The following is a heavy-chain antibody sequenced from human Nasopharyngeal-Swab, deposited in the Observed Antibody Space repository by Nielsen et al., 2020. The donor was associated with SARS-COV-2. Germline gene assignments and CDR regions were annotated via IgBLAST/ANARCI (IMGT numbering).Heavy chain of an antibody. J-gene: IGHJ4*02. V-gene: IGHV3-11*01. D-gene: IGHD1-26*01. CDR3: AREIWSGSFLDY. CDR1: GFTFSDYY. CDR2: ISSSGSTI. Sequence: GGSLTLSCAASGFTFSDYYMSWIRQAPGKGLEWVSYISSSGSTIYYADSVKGRFTISRDNAKNSLYLQMNSLGAEDTAVYYCAREIWSGSFLDYWGQGTLVTVSS.